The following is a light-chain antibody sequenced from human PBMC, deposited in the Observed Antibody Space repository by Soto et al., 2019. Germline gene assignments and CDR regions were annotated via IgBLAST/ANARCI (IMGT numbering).Light chain of an antibody. Sequence: EIALMQSPGPLSLSPGESATLSCRTSQSVSSTSLAWYHQRPGQAPRLLIHAASRRATGIPDRFSGSGSGTDLTLTISSLEPEDSAVYYCQQRNIWPPVTFGQGTRLEIK. CDR3: QQRNIWPPVT. CDR1: QSVSSTS. CDR2: AAS. V-gene: IGKV3D-20*02. J-gene: IGKJ5*01.